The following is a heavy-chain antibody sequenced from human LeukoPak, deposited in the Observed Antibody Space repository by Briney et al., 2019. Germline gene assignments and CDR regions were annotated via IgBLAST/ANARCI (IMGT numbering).Heavy chain of an antibody. CDR1: GFAFSSYA. Sequence: PGGSLRLSCAASGFAFSSYAMSWVRQAPGKGLEWVSAISGSGGSTYYADSVKGRFTISRDNSKNTLYLQMNSLRAEDTAVYYCAKAFWAISSSLSYWGQGTLVTVSS. D-gene: IGHD6-6*01. CDR3: AKAFWAISSSLSY. CDR2: ISGSGGST. J-gene: IGHJ4*02. V-gene: IGHV3-23*01.